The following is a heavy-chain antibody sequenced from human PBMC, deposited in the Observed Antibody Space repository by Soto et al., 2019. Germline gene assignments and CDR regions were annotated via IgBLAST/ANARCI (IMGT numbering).Heavy chain of an antibody. CDR2: IIPILGIA. D-gene: IGHD6-6*01. CDR1: GGTFSSYT. Sequence: QVQLVQSGAEVKKPGSSVKVSCKASGGTFSSYTISWVRQAPGQGLEWMGRIIPILGIANYAQKFQGRVTITADKSTSTAYMELSSLRSEDTAVYYCARSGSSAYKDYYYYYMDVWGKWTTVTVSS. CDR3: ARSGSSAYKDYYYYYMDV. J-gene: IGHJ6*03. V-gene: IGHV1-69*02.